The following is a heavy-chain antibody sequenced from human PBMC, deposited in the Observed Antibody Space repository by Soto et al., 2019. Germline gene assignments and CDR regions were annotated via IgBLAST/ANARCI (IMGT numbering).Heavy chain of an antibody. CDR3: TTHRAYSAFDSFDY. CDR1: GFTFSSYW. V-gene: IGHV3-7*03. Sequence: GGSLRLSCAASGFTFSSYWMSWVRQAPGKGLEWAANIKQDGSEKYYVDSVKGRFTISRDDSKNMLYLQLNDLKTEDTAVYYCTTHRAYSAFDSFDYWGQGALVTVSS. CDR2: IKQDGSEK. J-gene: IGHJ4*02. D-gene: IGHD5-12*01.